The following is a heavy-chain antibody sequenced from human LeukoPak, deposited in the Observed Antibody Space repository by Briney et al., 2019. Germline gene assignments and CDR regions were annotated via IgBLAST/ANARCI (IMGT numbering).Heavy chain of an antibody. CDR3: ARENLGGSYPPSPYYYYGMDV. V-gene: IGHV1-69*13. J-gene: IGHJ6*02. Sequence: SVKVSCKASGGTFSSYAISWVRQAPGRGLEWMGGIIPIFGTANYAQKFQGRVTITADESTSTAYMELSSLRSEDTAVYYCARENLGGSYPPSPYYYYGMDVWGQGTTVTVSS. CDR1: GGTFSSYA. D-gene: IGHD1-26*01. CDR2: IIPIFGTA.